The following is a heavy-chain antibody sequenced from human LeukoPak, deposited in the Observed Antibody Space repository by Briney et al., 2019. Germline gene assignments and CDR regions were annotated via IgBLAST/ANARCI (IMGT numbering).Heavy chain of an antibody. V-gene: IGHV1-69*04. CDR2: IIPILGIA. D-gene: IGHD5-12*01. CDR1: GGTFSSYA. Sequence: SVKVSCKASGGTFSSYAISWVRQAPGQGLEWMGRIIPILGIANYAQKFQGRVTITADKSTSTAYMELSSLRSEDTAVYYCARASGSHSLVGWFDPWGQGTLVTVSS. J-gene: IGHJ5*02. CDR3: ARASGSHSLVGWFDP.